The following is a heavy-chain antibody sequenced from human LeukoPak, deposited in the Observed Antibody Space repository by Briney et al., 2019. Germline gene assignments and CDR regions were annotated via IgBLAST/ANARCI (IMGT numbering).Heavy chain of an antibody. Sequence: KPSETLSLTCTVTGGSISSYYWSWIRQPPGKGLEWIGYIYYSGSTNYNPSLKSRVTISVDTSKNQFSLKLSSVTAADTAVYYCARDLSRVYSYGYWFYPWGQGTLVTVSS. J-gene: IGHJ5*02. CDR2: IYYSGST. CDR1: GGSISSYY. D-gene: IGHD5-18*01. V-gene: IGHV4-59*01. CDR3: ARDLSRVYSYGYWFYP.